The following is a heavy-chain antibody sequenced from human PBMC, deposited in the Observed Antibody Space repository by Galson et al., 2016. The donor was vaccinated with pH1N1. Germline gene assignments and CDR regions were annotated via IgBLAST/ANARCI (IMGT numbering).Heavy chain of an antibody. CDR3: AREDYYDTDLSDWFFGL. Sequence: SVKVSCKASGGTFGSFGINWVRQAPGQGLEWMGGIIPILDITKYAQNFQDRVTITADESTTTAYMELSSLRSEDTAVYYCAREDYYDTDLSDWFFGLWGRCTLVTVSS. CDR2: IIPILDIT. J-gene: IGHJ2*01. CDR1: GGTFGSFG. V-gene: IGHV1-69*13. D-gene: IGHD3-22*01.